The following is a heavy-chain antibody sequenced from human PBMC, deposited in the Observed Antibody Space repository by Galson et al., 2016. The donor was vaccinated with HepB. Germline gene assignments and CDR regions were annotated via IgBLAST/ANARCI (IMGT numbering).Heavy chain of an antibody. CDR2: ISGDGAP. V-gene: IGHV3-23*01. D-gene: IGHD2-2*01. J-gene: IGHJ4*02. CDR1: GFTFSSYA. Sequence: LSCAASGFTFSSYAMSWVRQAPGKGLEWVSSISGDGAPYYVDSMKGRFTISRDNSKDTLYLQMISLRAEDTAVYYCARDRGFYSSTWDWGQGTLVTVSS. CDR3: ARDRGFYSSTWD.